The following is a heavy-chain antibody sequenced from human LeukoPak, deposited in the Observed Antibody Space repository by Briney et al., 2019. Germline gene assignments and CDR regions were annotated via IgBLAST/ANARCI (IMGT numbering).Heavy chain of an antibody. CDR2: ISYDGSNK. J-gene: IGHJ4*02. Sequence: PGGYLRLSCAASGFTFSSYGMHWVRQVPGKGLEWVAVISYDGSNKYYADSVKGRFTISRDNSKNTLYLQMNSLRAEDTAVYYCAKDSRGYSGYGQFDYWGQGTLVTVSS. D-gene: IGHD5-12*01. CDR1: GFTFSSYG. CDR3: AKDSRGYSGYGQFDY. V-gene: IGHV3-30*18.